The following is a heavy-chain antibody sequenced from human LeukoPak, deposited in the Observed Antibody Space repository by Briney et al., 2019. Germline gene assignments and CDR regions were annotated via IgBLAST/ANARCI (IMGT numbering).Heavy chain of an antibody. D-gene: IGHD3-16*02. CDR1: GGSISSYY. CDR2: ISYSGST. J-gene: IGHJ2*01. Sequence: SETLSLTCTVSGGSISSYYWSWIRQPPGKGLEWMGYISYSGSTNYNPSLKSRVTISVDTSKNQFSLKLSSVTAADTAVYYCARVLRSGKLLLHWYLDLWGRGTLVTVSS. CDR3: ARVLRSGKLLLHWYLDL. V-gene: IGHV4-59*01.